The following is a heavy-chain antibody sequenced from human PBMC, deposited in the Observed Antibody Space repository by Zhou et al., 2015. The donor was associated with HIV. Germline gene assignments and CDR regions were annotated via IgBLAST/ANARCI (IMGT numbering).Heavy chain of an antibody. CDR1: GDSFISSYA. J-gene: IGHJ4*02. V-gene: IGHV1-69*01. CDR3: ARDVPSYYSDSSGRHIMGVH. Sequence: QVQLVQSGAEVKKPGSSVKVSCQAPGDSFISSYAISWVRQAPGQGLEWMGGIIPAFSKTNYAQKFQGRVTITADESTTIGYMELRSLRFEDTAVYYCARDVPSYYSDSSGRHIMGVHWGQGTLLIVSS. D-gene: IGHD3-22*01. CDR2: IIPAFSKT.